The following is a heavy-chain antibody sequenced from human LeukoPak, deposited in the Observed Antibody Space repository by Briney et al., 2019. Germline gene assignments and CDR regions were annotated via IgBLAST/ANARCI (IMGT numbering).Heavy chain of an antibody. J-gene: IGHJ4*02. CDR1: GGSISSYY. Sequence: SETLSLTCTVSGGSISSYYWSWIRQPPGKGLEWIGYIYYSGSTNYNPSLKSRVTISVDTSKNQFSLKLSSVTAADTAVYYCARGISGSYYRDYYFDYWGQGTLVTVSS. V-gene: IGHV4-59*08. D-gene: IGHD1-26*01. CDR2: IYYSGST. CDR3: ARGISGSYYRDYYFDY.